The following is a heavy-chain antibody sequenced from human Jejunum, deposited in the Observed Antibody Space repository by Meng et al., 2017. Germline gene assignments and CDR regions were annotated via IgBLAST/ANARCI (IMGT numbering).Heavy chain of an antibody. Sequence: GGSPRLSCVASGFSFTDAWMSWVRQAPGKGLEWVGRIKSNSDGGTTDYAAPVKGRFTISRDDSKNTLYLQMNSLITEDTAVYFCATGAAAADHWGQGTRVTVAS. J-gene: IGHJ4*02. V-gene: IGHV3-15*01. D-gene: IGHD6-13*01. CDR2: IKSNSDGGTT. CDR3: ATGAAAADH. CDR1: GFSFTDAW.